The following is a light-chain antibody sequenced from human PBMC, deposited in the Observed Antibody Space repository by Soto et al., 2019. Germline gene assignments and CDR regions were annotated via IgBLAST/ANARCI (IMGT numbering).Light chain of an antibody. J-gene: IGKJ2*01. Sequence: EIVLTQSPGTLSSSPGQRATLSCRASQSVSSSYLAWYQQKPGQAPRLLIYGASSRATGIPDRFSGSGSGTDFTLTISRLEPEDLAVYFCQQYGSSPYTIGQETNQELK. CDR3: QQYGSSPYT. CDR2: GAS. CDR1: QSVSSSY. V-gene: IGKV3-20*01.